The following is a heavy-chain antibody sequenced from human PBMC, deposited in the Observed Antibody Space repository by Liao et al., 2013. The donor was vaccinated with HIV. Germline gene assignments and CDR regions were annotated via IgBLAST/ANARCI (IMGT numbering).Heavy chain of an antibody. V-gene: IGHV4-61*02. J-gene: IGHJ2*01. CDR3: ARGAGRQLVSWYFDL. CDR2: ISDSGNS. CDR1: GDSISGGGHY. D-gene: IGHD6-6*01. Sequence: QVQLQESGPGLVRPSQTLSLSCIVSGDSISGGGHYWSWIRQPAGKGLQWVGRISDSGNSNYNPSLKSRATISVDTSKSQLSLELISVTAADTAVYYCARGAGRQLVSWYFDLWGRGTLVTVSS.